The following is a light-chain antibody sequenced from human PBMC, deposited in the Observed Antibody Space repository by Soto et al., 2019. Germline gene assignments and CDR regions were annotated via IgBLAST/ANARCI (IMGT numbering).Light chain of an antibody. Sequence: QYALNQPASVSGSPGQSITISCTGTSSDVGGYNYVSWYQQHPGKAPKLMIYEVSYRPSGVSDRFSGSKSGNTASLTISGLQAEDEADYYCCSYTSSITYVFGTGTKVTVL. CDR1: SSDVGGYNY. V-gene: IGLV2-14*01. CDR3: CSYTSSITYV. J-gene: IGLJ1*01. CDR2: EVS.